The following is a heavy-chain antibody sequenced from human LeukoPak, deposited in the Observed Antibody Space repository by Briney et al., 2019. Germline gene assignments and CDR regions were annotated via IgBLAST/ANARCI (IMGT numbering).Heavy chain of an antibody. J-gene: IGHJ5*02. Sequence: GSSVKVSCKASGGTFNNYAVSWVRQAPGQGLEWLGGIIPIFGTTNYTQNFQGRITITADESTNTAYMELSSLRSDDTAVYYCAKSYLVFNWFDPWGQGTLVNVSS. CDR1: GGTFNNYA. V-gene: IGHV1-69*01. D-gene: IGHD2-8*01. CDR3: AKSYLVFNWFDP. CDR2: IIPIFGTT.